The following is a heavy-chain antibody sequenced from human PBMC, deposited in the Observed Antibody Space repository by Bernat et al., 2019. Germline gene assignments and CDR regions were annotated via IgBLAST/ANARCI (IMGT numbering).Heavy chain of an antibody. CDR3: ARAATMVRGLICVRYFDY. CDR1: GGSISGGGYY. Sequence: QVPLQESGPGLVKPSQTLSLTCSVSGGSISGGGYYWTWIRQHPGKGLEWIGYVYYGGSTFYNPSLKSRVTISLDTFKNQFSLRLNSVTAADTAVYYCARAATMVRGLICVRYFDYWGQGALVTVSS. CDR2: VYYGGST. J-gene: IGHJ4*02. D-gene: IGHD3-10*01. V-gene: IGHV4-31*03.